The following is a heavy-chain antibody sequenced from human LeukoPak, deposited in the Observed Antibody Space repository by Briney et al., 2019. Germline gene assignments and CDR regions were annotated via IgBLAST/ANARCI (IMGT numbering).Heavy chain of an antibody. D-gene: IGHD6-19*01. J-gene: IGHJ6*03. CDR2: ISSGSSFI. CDR1: GFTFSSYS. Sequence: GGSLRLSCAASGFTFSSYSMNWVRQAPGKGLEWVSSISSGSSFIYYADSVKGRFTISRDNAKNSLYLQMSSLRAEDTAVYFCAREADVEVPGSQYYYYYMDVWGRGTTVTISS. CDR3: AREADVEVPGSQYYYYYMDV. V-gene: IGHV3-21*01.